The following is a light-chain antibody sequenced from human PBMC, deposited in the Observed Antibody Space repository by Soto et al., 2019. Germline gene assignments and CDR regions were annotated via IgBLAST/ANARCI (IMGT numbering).Light chain of an antibody. Sequence: QSALTQPASLSGSPGQSITISCTGTSSDVGGYKYVSWYQQHPGKAPKLMIYEVTNRPSGVSSRFSGSKSGNTASLTISGLQAEDEAHYFCSSFTTSDTLVVFGGGTQLTVL. CDR1: SSDVGGYKY. J-gene: IGLJ2*01. CDR3: SSFTTSDTLVV. V-gene: IGLV2-14*01. CDR2: EVT.